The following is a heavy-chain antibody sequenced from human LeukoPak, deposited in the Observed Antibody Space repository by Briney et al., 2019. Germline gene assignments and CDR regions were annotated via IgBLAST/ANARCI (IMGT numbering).Heavy chain of an antibody. CDR1: GGSISRNTW. V-gene: IGHV4-4*02. J-gene: IGHJ4*02. D-gene: IGHD1-26*01. CDR3: ASHSGSYN. CDR2: IHDSGRT. Sequence: SETLSLTCAVSGGSISRNTWWSWARQPPGKGLEWIAEIHDSGRTNYNPSLKSRVTISVDKSKNQFSLQLASMTAADTAVYYCASHSGSYNWGQGTLVTVSS.